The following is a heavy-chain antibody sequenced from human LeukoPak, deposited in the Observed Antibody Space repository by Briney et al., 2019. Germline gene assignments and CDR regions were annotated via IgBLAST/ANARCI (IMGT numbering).Heavy chain of an antibody. V-gene: IGHV3-15*01. D-gene: IGHD1-26*01. CDR3: TTDPYSGNSFDY. J-gene: IGHJ4*02. CDR2: IKSKADGGTT. CDR1: GFTFSNAW. Sequence: GGSLRLSCAASGFTFSNAWMSWVRQAPGKGLEWVGRIKSKADGGTTDYAAPVKGRFTISRDDSKNTLYLQINSLRTEDTAAYYCTTDPYSGNSFDYWGQGTLVTVSS.